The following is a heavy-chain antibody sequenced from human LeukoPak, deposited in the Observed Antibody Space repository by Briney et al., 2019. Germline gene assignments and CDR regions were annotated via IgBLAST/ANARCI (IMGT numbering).Heavy chain of an antibody. D-gene: IGHD5-18*01. V-gene: IGHV4-4*07. CDR2: IYTSGST. CDR3: ASVDTAMGNWFDP. CDR1: GGSISSYY. J-gene: IGHJ5*02. Sequence: SETLSLTCTVSGGSISSYYWSWIRQPAGKGLEWIGRIYTSGSTNYNPSLKSRVTMSVDTSKNQFPLKLSSVTAADTAVYYCASVDTAMGNWFDPWGQGTLVTVSS.